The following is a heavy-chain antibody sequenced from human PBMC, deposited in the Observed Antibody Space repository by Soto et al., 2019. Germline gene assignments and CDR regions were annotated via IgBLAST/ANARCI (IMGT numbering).Heavy chain of an antibody. CDR2: IIPIFGTA. CDR3: ARDGYCTNGVCAGP. Sequence: SVKVSCKASGGTFSSYAISWVRQAPGQGLEWMGGIIPIFGTANYAQKFQGRVTITADKSTSTAYMELSSLRSEDTAVYSCARDGYCTNGVCAGPWGQGTLVTVGS. D-gene: IGHD2-8*01. CDR1: GGTFSSYA. V-gene: IGHV1-69*06. J-gene: IGHJ4*02.